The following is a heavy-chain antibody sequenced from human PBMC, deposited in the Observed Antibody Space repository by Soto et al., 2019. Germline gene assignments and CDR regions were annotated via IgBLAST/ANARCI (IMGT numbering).Heavy chain of an antibody. Sequence: QVQLQESGPGLVKPSQTLSLTCTVSGGSISTVNYWWSWIRQSPDMGLEWIGHIYNGGSTYNNPSPGSRVPMSVATSKNQLPLTLSSVSAADTAVYFCARGPSGAKVDSWGQGTLVTVSS. D-gene: IGHD3-16*01. J-gene: IGHJ4*02. V-gene: IGHV4-30-4*01. CDR1: GGSISTVNYW. CDR2: IYNGGST. CDR3: ARGPSGAKVDS.